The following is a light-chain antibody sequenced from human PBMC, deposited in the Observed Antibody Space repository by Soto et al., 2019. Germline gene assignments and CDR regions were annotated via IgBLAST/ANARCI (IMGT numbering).Light chain of an antibody. V-gene: IGLV2-8*01. J-gene: IGLJ1*01. CDR1: SSDVGGYNY. Sequence: QSALTQPPSASGSPGQSVTISCTGTSSDVGGYNYVSWYQQHPGKAPKLMIYEVSKRPSGVPDRFSGSKSGNTASLTVSGLQAEDEAYYYCTSYAGSNNFFYVFGTGTKVTVL. CDR2: EVS. CDR3: TSYAGSNNFFYV.